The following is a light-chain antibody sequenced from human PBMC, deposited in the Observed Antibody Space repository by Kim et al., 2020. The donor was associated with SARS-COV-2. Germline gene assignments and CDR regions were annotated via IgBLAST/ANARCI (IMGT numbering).Light chain of an antibody. CDR2: GKI. J-gene: IGLJ3*02. CDR1: SLSSYY. Sequence: ALGQTVRITCQGESLSSYYANWYQQKPGQAPVLVIYGKINRPSGIPDRFSGSSSGNTASLTITGAQAEDEADYYCNSRDSSGNHWVFGRDPADRP. CDR3: NSRDSSGNHWV. V-gene: IGLV3-19*01.